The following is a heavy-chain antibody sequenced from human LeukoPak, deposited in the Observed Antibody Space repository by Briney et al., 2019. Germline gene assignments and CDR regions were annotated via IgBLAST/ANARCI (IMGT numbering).Heavy chain of an antibody. CDR1: GGTFSSYA. Sequence: ASVKVSCKASGGTFSSYAISWVRQAPGQGLEWMGRIIPILGIANYAQKFQGRVTITADKSTSTAYMELSSLRSEDTAVYYCARDVVGATTVDYWGQGTLVTVSS. J-gene: IGHJ4*02. D-gene: IGHD1-26*01. V-gene: IGHV1-69*04. CDR2: IIPILGIA. CDR3: ARDVVGATTVDY.